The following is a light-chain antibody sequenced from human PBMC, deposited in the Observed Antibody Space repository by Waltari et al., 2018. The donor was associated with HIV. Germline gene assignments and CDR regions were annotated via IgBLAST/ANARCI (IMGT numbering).Light chain of an antibody. Sequence: VMTRSPDALPVSLGQRATIKCKATHSVFYTHNAKNYIAWYQQRPGQAAKLLIYWASTREFGVSARFSGSGSGTNFTLTITSLQAEDVAVYYCQQYYSPPPTFGQGTKVEIK. J-gene: IGKJ1*01. CDR1: HSVFYTHNAKNY. CDR3: QQYYSPPPT. CDR2: WAS. V-gene: IGKV4-1*01.